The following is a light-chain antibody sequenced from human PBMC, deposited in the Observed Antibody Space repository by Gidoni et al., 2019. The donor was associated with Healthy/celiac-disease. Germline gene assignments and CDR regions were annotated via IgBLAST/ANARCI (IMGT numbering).Light chain of an antibody. Sequence: EIVLTQSPGTLSLSPGERATLSCRASQSVSSSYLAWYQQKPGQAPSLLIYGASSRATGIPDRFSGSGSGTDFTLTISRLEPEDFAVYYCQQYGSSLPITFGQXTRLEIK. V-gene: IGKV3-20*01. J-gene: IGKJ5*01. CDR1: QSVSSSY. CDR2: GAS. CDR3: QQYGSSLPIT.